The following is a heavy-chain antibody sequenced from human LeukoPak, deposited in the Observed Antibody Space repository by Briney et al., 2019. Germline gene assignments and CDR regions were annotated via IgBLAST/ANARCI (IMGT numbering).Heavy chain of an antibody. CDR2: IYTSGST. CDR1: GGSIYSYY. D-gene: IGHD5-18*01. Sequence: SETLSLTCTVSGGSIYSYYYNWIRQPAGKGLEWIGRIYTSGSTNYNPSLKSRVTMSVDTSRSQVSLKLSSVTAADTALYYCARDTNTAMVPFQWWGQGTLVTVSS. CDR3: ARDTNTAMVPFQW. V-gene: IGHV4-4*07. J-gene: IGHJ4*02.